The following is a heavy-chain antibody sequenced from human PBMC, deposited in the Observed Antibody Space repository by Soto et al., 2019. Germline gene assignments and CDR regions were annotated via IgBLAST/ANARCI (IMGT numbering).Heavy chain of an antibody. CDR3: ATSNGFLP. CDR1: GGSISSRGYY. CDR2: IYYSGST. J-gene: IGHJ5*02. D-gene: IGHD2-2*01. V-gene: IGHV4-39*01. Sequence: QLQLQESGPGLVKPSETLSLTCTVSGGSISSRGYYWGWIRQPPGKGLEWIGTIYYSGSTYYNPSLKSRVTRSVDTSKNQFSLKLSSATSPDTAVYYCATSNGFLPWGQGNLVTVSS.